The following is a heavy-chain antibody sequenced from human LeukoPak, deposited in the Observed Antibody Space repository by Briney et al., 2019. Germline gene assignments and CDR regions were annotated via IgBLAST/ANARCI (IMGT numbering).Heavy chain of an antibody. D-gene: IGHD5-24*01. Sequence: PGRSLRLSCAGSGFTFSTFGFHWVRQAPGKGLEWVAVTSFDGTNKYYADSVKGRFTISRDNSKNTLYLQMNSLRAEDTAVYYCARKRVRYGMDVWGQGTTVTVSS. V-gene: IGHV3-30*03. CDR3: ARKRVRYGMDV. J-gene: IGHJ6*02. CDR2: TSFDGTNK. CDR1: GFTFSTFG.